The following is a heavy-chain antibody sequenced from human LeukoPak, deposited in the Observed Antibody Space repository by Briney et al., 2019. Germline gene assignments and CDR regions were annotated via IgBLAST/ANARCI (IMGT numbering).Heavy chain of an antibody. D-gene: IGHD3-10*01. CDR2: IYHSGST. CDR1: GGSISSSNW. Sequence: PSETLSLTCAVSGGSISSSNWWSWIRQPPGKGLEWIGEIYHSGSTNYNPSLKSRVTISVDTSKNQFSLKLSSVTAADTAVYYCASLVSYGPLKTFDYWGQGTLVTVSS. CDR3: ASLVSYGPLKTFDY. V-gene: IGHV4-4*02. J-gene: IGHJ4*02.